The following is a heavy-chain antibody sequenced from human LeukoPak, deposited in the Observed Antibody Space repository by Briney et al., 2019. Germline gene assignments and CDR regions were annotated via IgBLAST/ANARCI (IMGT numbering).Heavy chain of an antibody. V-gene: IGHV3-9*01. CDR2: ISWNSGSI. CDR1: GFTFDDYA. D-gene: IGHD6-13*01. J-gene: IGHJ6*02. Sequence: ALRLSCAASGFTFDDYAMHWVRQAPGKGLEWVSGISWNSGSIGYADSVKGRFTISRDNSKNTLYLQMNSLRAEDTAVYYCARAPQFAAGLPNYYYYGMDVWGQGTTVTVSS. CDR3: ARAPQFAAGLPNYYYYGMDV.